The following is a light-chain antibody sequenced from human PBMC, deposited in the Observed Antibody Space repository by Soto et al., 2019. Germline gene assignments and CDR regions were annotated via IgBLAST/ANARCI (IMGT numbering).Light chain of an antibody. Sequence: QSVLTQPPSASGSPGQSVTISCTGTKNDIGVYDFVSWYQHHPIKAPRLIIDEGVQRPSGVPYRFSGSKSGNTASLTVSGLQAADEADYSCKSYAGSNTYVFGSGT. V-gene: IGLV2-8*01. J-gene: IGLJ1*01. CDR1: KNDIGVYDF. CDR3: KSYAGSNTYV. CDR2: EGV.